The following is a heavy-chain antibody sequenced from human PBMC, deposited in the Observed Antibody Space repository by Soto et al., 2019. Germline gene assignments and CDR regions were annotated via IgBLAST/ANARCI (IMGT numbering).Heavy chain of an antibody. CDR2: ITTSGGNT. CDR3: ARYIVGPYYFDY. CDR1: GFTFSNYA. Sequence: GGSLRLSCTASGFTFSNYAISWVRQAPGKGLEWVSTITTSGGNTYYPDSVKGRFTISRDNSRNTLDLQLNSLRAEDTAVYYCARYIVGPYYFDYWGQGTPVTVSS. J-gene: IGHJ4*02. V-gene: IGHV3-23*01. D-gene: IGHD1-26*01.